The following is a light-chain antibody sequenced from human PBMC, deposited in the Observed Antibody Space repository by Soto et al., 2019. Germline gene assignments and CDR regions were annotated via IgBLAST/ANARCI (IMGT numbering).Light chain of an antibody. CDR3: QQYYSTPPT. J-gene: IGKJ2*01. Sequence: DIVMTQSPDSLPVSLGERATINCESSQSVLYSSNNKNYLAWYQQKPGQPPKLLIYWASTRESGVPDRFSGSGSGTDFTLTITRLQAEDVAVYYCQQYYSTPPTFGQGTTLEIK. CDR2: WAS. CDR1: QSVLYSSNNKNY. V-gene: IGKV4-1*01.